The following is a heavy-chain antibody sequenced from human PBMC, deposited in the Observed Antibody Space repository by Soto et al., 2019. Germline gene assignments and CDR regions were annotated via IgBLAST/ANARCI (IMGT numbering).Heavy chain of an antibody. CDR1: GGSISSYD. CDR2: IYYSGST. J-gene: IGHJ6*02. D-gene: IGHD1-26*01. V-gene: IGHV4-59*01. Sequence: SETLSLTGTVSGGSISSYDCSWIRQPPGKGLEWIAYIYYSGSTNYNPSLKSRVTISVDTSKNQFSLKLSSVTAADTAVYYCAREGEDDCRGTYGMDVCGQGTTVT. CDR3: AREGEDDCRGTYGMDV.